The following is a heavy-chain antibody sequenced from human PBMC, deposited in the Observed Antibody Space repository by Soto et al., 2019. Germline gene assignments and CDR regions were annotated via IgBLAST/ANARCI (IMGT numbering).Heavy chain of an antibody. Sequence: SETRSLTCAVSGYSISRGYHWGWIRQPPGKGLEWIGSIYHSGSTYYNPSLKSRVTISVDTSKNQFSLKLSSVTAADTAVYYCVRHDAFSRGPGGFDPWGQGTLVTVSS. D-gene: IGHD3-3*02. CDR3: VRHDAFSRGPGGFDP. J-gene: IGHJ5*02. CDR2: IYHSGST. CDR1: GYSISRGYH. V-gene: IGHV4-38-2*01.